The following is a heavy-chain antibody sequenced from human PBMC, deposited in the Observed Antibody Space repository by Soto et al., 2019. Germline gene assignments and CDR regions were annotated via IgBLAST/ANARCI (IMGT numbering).Heavy chain of an antibody. V-gene: IGHV1-18*01. CDR3: AREVSIFGVVLGYYYGMDV. CDR2: ISAYNGNT. D-gene: IGHD3-3*01. J-gene: IGHJ6*02. Sequence: GASVKVSCKASGYTFTSYGISWVRQAPGQGLEWMGWISAYNGNTNYAQKLQGRVTMTTDTSTSTAYMELRSLRSEDTAVYYCAREVSIFGVVLGYYYGMDVWGQGTTVTVSS. CDR1: GYTFTSYG.